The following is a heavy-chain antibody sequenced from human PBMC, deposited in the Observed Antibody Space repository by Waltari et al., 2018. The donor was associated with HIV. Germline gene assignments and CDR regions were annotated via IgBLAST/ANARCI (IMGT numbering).Heavy chain of an antibody. V-gene: IGHV1-2*02. CDR3: ARFVDTAMFNGGVAFDI. CDR2: INPNSGGT. CDR1: GYPFTGYY. Sequence: QVQLVQSGAEVKKPGASVKVSCKASGYPFTGYYMHWVRQAPGQGLEWMGWINPNSGGTNYAQKFQGRVTMTRDTSISTAYMELSRLRSDDTAVYYCARFVDTAMFNGGVAFDIWGQGTMVTVSS. D-gene: IGHD5-18*01. J-gene: IGHJ3*02.